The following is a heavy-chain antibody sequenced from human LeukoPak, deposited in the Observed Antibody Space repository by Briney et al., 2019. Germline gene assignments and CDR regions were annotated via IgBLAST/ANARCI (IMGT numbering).Heavy chain of an antibody. D-gene: IGHD3-16*02. CDR3: ARGGYTRSTNTPSSPWDY. J-gene: IGHJ4*02. Sequence: GASVKVSCKASGYTFTSYYLHWVRQAPGQGLEWMGRINPNSGSTDYTQRFQGRVTMTRDSSTSTVYLELSSLRSEDTAVYYCARGGYTRSTNTPSSPWDYWGQGALVTVSS. V-gene: IGHV1-46*01. CDR1: GYTFTSYY. CDR2: INPNSGST.